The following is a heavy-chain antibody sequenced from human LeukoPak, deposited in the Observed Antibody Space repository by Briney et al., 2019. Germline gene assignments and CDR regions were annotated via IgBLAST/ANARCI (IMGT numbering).Heavy chain of an antibody. Sequence: ASVKVSCKVSGYTVTELSMHWVRQAPGRGLEWMGGVDFEDGETIYAQKFQGRVAMTEDTSTDTAYMELSSLRSEDTAVYYCASPRGGYLVYYGMDVWGQGTTVTVSS. V-gene: IGHV1-24*01. J-gene: IGHJ6*02. CDR1: GYTVTELS. CDR2: VDFEDGET. D-gene: IGHD6-13*01. CDR3: ASPRGGYLVYYGMDV.